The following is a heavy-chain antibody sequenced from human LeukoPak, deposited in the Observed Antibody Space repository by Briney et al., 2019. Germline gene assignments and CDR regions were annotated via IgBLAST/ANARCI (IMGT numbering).Heavy chain of an antibody. V-gene: IGHV3-23*01. D-gene: IGHD6-13*01. CDR2: VSVSGSST. Sequence: PGGSLRLSCAASGFTFSTYAMSWVRQTPGKGLEWVSVVSVSGSSTYYADSVKGRFTISRDNSKNTVYLQMSSLRAEDTAVYYCARILAAAGTDYWGQGTLVTVSS. CDR1: GFTFSTYA. CDR3: ARILAAAGTDY. J-gene: IGHJ4*02.